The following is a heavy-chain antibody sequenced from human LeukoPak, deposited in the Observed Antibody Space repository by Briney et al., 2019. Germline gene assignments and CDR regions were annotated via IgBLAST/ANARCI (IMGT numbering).Heavy chain of an antibody. V-gene: IGHV3-23*01. Sequence: GGSLRLSCAASGFTFSSYAMSWVRQAPGKGLEWVSAISGSGGSTYYADSVKGRFTISRDNSKNTPYLQMNSLRAEDTAVYYCAKDPDSLGIGGPFDYWGQGTLVTVSP. J-gene: IGHJ4*02. CDR1: GFTFSSYA. CDR3: AKDPDSLGIGGPFDY. D-gene: IGHD7-27*01. CDR2: ISGSGGST.